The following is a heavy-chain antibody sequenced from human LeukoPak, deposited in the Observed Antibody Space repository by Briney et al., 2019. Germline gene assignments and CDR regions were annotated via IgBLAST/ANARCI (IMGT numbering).Heavy chain of an antibody. D-gene: IGHD3-22*01. CDR3: ARPYYYDSRIDP. CDR2: MYYSGST. CDR1: GGSISSGDYY. V-gene: IGHV4-30-4*01. J-gene: IGHJ5*02. Sequence: SQTLSLTCTVSGGSISSGDYYWSWIRQPPGKGLEWIAYMYYSGSTYYNPSLKSRVTMSADTSKNQLSLKLSSVTAADTVVYYCARPYYYDSRIDPWGQGILVTVSS.